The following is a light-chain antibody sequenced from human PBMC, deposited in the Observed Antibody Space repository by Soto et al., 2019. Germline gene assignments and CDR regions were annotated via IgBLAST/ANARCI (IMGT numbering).Light chain of an antibody. CDR1: QSVTIY. V-gene: IGKV3-11*01. CDR3: QQRSNWPPIT. J-gene: IGKJ5*01. CDR2: SAS. Sequence: EIVMTQSPATLSVSPGERATLSCRASQSVTIYLAWYQQKPGQAPRLLIYSASNRATGIPARFSGSGSGTDFTLTISSLEPEDFAVYYCQQRSNWPPITFGQGTRLEIK.